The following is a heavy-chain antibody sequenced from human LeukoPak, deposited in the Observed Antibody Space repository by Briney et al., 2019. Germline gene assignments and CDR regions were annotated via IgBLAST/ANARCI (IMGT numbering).Heavy chain of an antibody. CDR3: TTPEATVTTDYYYGMDV. J-gene: IGHJ6*02. CDR2: IKSKTDGGTT. CDR1: GFTFSNAW. D-gene: IGHD4-17*01. V-gene: IGHV3-15*01. Sequence: AGGSLRLSCAASGFTFSNAWMSWVRQAPGKGLEWVGRIKSKTDGGTTDYAAPVKGRFTISRDDSKNTLYLQMNSLKTEDTAVYYCTTPEATVTTDYYYGMDVWGQGTTVTVSS.